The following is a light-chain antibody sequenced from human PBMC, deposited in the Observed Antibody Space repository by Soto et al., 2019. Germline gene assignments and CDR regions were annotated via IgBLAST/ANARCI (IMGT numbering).Light chain of an antibody. CDR3: SSYTSSSTRV. CDR1: SSAVGGYNY. J-gene: IGLJ1*01. V-gene: IGLV2-8*01. CDR2: EVS. Sequence: QSVLTQHPSASGSPGQAVTISCTGTSSAVGGYNYVSWYQQHPGTAPTVIIYEVSKRPSGVPDRFSGSKSGSTTSLTVSVLQAEDEADYDCSSYTSSSTRVFGTGTKVTVL.